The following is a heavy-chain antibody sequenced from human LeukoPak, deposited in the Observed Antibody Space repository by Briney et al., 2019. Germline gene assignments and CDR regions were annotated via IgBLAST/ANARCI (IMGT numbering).Heavy chain of an antibody. CDR3: ARGGRYCSSTSCNLYYYYYMDV. CDR1: GYTFTSYD. J-gene: IGHJ6*03. Sequence: ASVKVSCKASGYTFTSYDINWVRQATGQGLEWMGRMNPNSGNTGYAQKFQGRVTMTRDMSTSTVYMELSSLRSEDTAVYYCARGGRYCSSTSCNLYYYYYMDVWGKGTTVTVSS. V-gene: IGHV1-8*01. D-gene: IGHD2-2*01. CDR2: MNPNSGNT.